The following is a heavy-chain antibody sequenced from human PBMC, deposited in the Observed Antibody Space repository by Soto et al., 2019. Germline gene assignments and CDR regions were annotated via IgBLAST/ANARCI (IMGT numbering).Heavy chain of an antibody. CDR1: GYSFSSYW. D-gene: IGHD5-12*01. V-gene: IGHV5-51*01. Sequence: HGESLKISCKGSGYSFSSYWIGWVRQMPGKGLEWMGIIHPSDFDTRYSPSFQGQVTISADKSISTAYLQWSSLRASDTAMYYWAIHSTGYKDSGGQGPRVTVP. CDR2: IHPSDFDT. CDR3: AIHSTGYKDS. J-gene: IGHJ4*02.